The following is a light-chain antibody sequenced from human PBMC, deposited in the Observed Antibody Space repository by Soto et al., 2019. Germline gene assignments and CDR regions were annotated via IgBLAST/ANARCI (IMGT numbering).Light chain of an antibody. CDR1: SSAVGSYGL. Sequence: QSVLTQPASVSGSPGQSITISCTGSSSAVGSYGLVSWYQCHPGKVPKLIIYQGSKRPSGVSNRFSGSEPGSTASLTISGLQAEDEADYYCCSSAPSGTVVFGTGTKVTVL. CDR3: CSSAPSGTVV. CDR2: QGS. V-gene: IGLV2-23*01. J-gene: IGLJ1*01.